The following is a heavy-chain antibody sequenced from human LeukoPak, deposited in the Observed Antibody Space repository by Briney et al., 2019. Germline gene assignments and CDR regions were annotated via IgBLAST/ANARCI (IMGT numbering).Heavy chain of an antibody. CDR1: GYTFTTYG. D-gene: IGHD3-22*01. J-gene: IGHJ5*02. Sequence: ASVKVSCKASGYTFTTYGISWVRQAPGQGLEWMGWISPNSDYTFYAQKFQGRVTMTRDTSISTAYMELSRLRSDDTDVYYCARVPIRRHYESTGYYYEDPWGQGTLVTVSS. CDR2: ISPNSDYT. V-gene: IGHV1-2*02. CDR3: ARVPIRRHYESTGYYYEDP.